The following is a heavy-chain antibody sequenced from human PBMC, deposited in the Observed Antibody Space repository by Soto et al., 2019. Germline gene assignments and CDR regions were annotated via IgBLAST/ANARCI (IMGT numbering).Heavy chain of an antibody. CDR2: ISGSGGST. Sequence: EVQLLESGGGLVQPGGSLRLSCAASGFTFSSYAMRWVRQAPVKGLEWVSAISGSGGSTYYADSVKGRFTISRDNSKNTRYLQMNSLRAEDTAVYDCASRGSGSYYDYWGQGALVTVSS. CDR3: ASRGSGSYYDY. CDR1: GFTFSSYA. D-gene: IGHD1-26*01. V-gene: IGHV3-23*01. J-gene: IGHJ4*02.